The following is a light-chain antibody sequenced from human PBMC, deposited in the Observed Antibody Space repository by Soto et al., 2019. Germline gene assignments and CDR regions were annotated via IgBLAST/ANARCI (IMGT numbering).Light chain of an antibody. CDR1: SSDVGGYNY. CDR3: SSYTSSTKGV. Sequence: AVLNRTASGSGSHGQSITISCTGTSSDVGGYNYVSWYQQHPGKAPKLMIYDVSNRPSGVSNRFSGSKSGNTASLTISGLQAEDEADYYCSSYTSSTKGVFGXGTKVTVL. V-gene: IGLV2-14*01. CDR2: DVS. J-gene: IGLJ1*01.